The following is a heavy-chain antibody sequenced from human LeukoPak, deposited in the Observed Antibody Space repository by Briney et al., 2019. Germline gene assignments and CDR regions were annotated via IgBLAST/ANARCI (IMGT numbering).Heavy chain of an antibody. Sequence: SETLSLTCAVYGGSFSGYYWSWIRQPPGKGLEWIGEINHSGSTNYNPSLKSRVTISVDTSKNQFSLKLSSVTAADTAVYYCARRPITILRSYYYYMDVWGKGTTVTVSS. CDR3: ARRPITILRSYYYYMDV. J-gene: IGHJ6*03. V-gene: IGHV4-34*01. CDR2: INHSGST. CDR1: GGSFSGYY. D-gene: IGHD3-3*01.